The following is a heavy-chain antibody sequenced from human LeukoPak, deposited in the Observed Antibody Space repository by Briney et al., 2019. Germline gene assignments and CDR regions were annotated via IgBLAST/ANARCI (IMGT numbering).Heavy chain of an antibody. J-gene: IGHJ5*02. D-gene: IGHD6-19*01. V-gene: IGHV4-34*01. Sequence: PSETLSLTCAVYGGSFSGYYWSWIRQPPGKGLEWIGEINHSGSTNYNPSLKSRVTMSVDTSKNQFSLKLSSVTAADTAVYYCARNWLRSSGWSVHDWFDPWGQGTLVTVSS. CDR2: INHSGST. CDR3: ARNWLRSSGWSVHDWFDP. CDR1: GGSFSGYY.